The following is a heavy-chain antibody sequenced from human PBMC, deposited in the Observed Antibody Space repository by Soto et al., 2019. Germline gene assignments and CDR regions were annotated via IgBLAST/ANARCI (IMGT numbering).Heavy chain of an antibody. CDR1: GGSFSTYY. Sequence: PSETLSLTCVVSGGSFSTYYYNWIRQSPGKGLEWIGEINHSGNNNYSPSLKSRVAMSLDTSKNEFSLKLTSVTAADTAVYYCARGGGNDWQVALDIWGQGIMVTVSS. J-gene: IGHJ3*02. V-gene: IGHV4-34*01. D-gene: IGHD3-9*01. CDR2: INHSGNN. CDR3: ARGGGNDWQVALDI.